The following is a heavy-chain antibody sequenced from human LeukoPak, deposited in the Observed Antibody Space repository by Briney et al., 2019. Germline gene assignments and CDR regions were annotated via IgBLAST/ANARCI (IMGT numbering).Heavy chain of an antibody. J-gene: IGHJ5*02. Sequence: ASVKVSCKASVYTFTSYEINWVRQATGQGREWMGWMNPNSGNTGYAQKFQGRVTMTRDTSISKAYMELSSLRSEDTAVYYCARAMVRGVQGPWGQGTLVTVSS. CDR2: MNPNSGNT. CDR3: ARAMVRGVQGP. D-gene: IGHD3-10*01. V-gene: IGHV1-8*01. CDR1: VYTFTSYE.